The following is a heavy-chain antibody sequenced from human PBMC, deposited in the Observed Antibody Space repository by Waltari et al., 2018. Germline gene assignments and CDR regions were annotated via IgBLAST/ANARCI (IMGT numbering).Heavy chain of an antibody. CDR3: ARDRGRGLYLDS. CDR2: VHGSGRT. J-gene: IGHJ4*02. CDR1: GESVSSPYL. D-gene: IGHD2-15*01. V-gene: IGHV4-4*02. Sequence: QLKLQESGPGPVKPSGTLLLTCVVSGESVSSPYLWNWVRQPPGKGLEWIGQVHGSGRTNYNPSFASRVTVSLDTSNNHFSLRVTSATAADTAVYYCARDRGRGLYLDSWGPGTLVTVSP.